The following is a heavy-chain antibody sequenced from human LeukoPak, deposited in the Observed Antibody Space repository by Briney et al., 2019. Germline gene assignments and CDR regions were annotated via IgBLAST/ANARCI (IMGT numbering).Heavy chain of an antibody. V-gene: IGHV1-69*04. CDR3: AKGGFWSGGDY. CDR1: GGTFSSYA. CDR2: IIPILGIA. J-gene: IGHJ4*02. Sequence: SVKVSCKASGGTFSSYAISWVRQAPGQGLEWMGRIIPILGIANYAQKFQGRVTITADKSTSTAYMELSSLRAEDTAVYYCAKGGFWSGGDYWGQGTLVTVSS. D-gene: IGHD3-3*01.